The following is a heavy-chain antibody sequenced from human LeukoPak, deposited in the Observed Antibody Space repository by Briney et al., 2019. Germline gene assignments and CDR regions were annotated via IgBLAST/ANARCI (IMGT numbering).Heavy chain of an antibody. V-gene: IGHV3-7*01. J-gene: IGHJ4*02. CDR2: MREDGSQI. CDR3: ASFWSGYFDY. CDR1: GFTFSKYW. D-gene: IGHD3-3*01. Sequence: GGSLRLSCAASGFTFSKYWMSWVRQAPGKGPEWVANMREDGSQIYYVDSVKGRFTISRDNAKNSLYLQMNNLRAEDAAVYYCASFWSGYFDYWGRGTLVTVSS.